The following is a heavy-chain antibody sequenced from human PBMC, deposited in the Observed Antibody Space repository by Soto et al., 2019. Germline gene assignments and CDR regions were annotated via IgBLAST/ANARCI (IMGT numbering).Heavy chain of an antibody. J-gene: IGHJ4*02. V-gene: IGHV3-30*03. Sequence: QVQLVESGGGVVQPGRSLRLSCAASGFPFSSYGMHWVRQAPGKGLEWVAHISYDGSNKHYTASVKGRFTISRDNSKNMLYLQMSSLRAEDTAVYYCAGGQYYFDYCGQGTRVSVSS. CDR1: GFPFSSYG. D-gene: IGHD2-15*01. CDR3: AGGQYYFDY. CDR2: ISYDGSNK.